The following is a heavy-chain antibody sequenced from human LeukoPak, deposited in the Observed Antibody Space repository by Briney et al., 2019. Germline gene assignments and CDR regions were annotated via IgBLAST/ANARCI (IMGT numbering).Heavy chain of an antibody. J-gene: IGHJ3*01. D-gene: IGHD2-2*01. CDR3: ASTATCSF. V-gene: IGHV3-30*03. CDR1: GFTFSSYG. Sequence: PGRSLRLSCAASGFTFSSYGMHWVRQAPGKGLEWVAVISYDGSNKYYADSVKGRFTISRDNAQNSLYLQMNSLRAEDTAVYYCASTATCSFWGQGTMVTVSS. CDR2: ISYDGSNK.